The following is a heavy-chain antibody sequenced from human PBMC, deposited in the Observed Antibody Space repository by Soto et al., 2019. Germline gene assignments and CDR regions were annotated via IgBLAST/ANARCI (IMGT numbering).Heavy chain of an antibody. CDR3: ARANSGDDDEFDY. CDR2: INPNSGGT. CDR1: GYTFIGYY. J-gene: IGHJ4*02. Sequence: ASLKVSCAACGYTFIGYYIHWVRQAPGQGLEWMGWINPNSGGTDYAQKFQGRVTMTRDTSISSAYMELSRLRSDDSAVFYCARANSGDDDEFDYWGQGTLVTVSS. D-gene: IGHD5-12*01. V-gene: IGHV1-2*02.